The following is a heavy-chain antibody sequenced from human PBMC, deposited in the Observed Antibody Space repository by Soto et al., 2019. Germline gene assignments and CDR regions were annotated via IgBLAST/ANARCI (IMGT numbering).Heavy chain of an antibody. V-gene: IGHV1-18*04. D-gene: IGHD6-19*01. CDR2: INPNNGNS. Sequence: ASVKVSCKASGYTFNIGGISWVRQAPGQGLEWMGWINPNNGNSNSAQRVQGRVTMTTDTSTSTAYMELRSLRSDDTAVYFCARGRMYTSDWYPTFDSWGQGTLVTVSS. CDR3: ARGRMYTSDWYPTFDS. CDR1: GYTFNIGG. J-gene: IGHJ4*02.